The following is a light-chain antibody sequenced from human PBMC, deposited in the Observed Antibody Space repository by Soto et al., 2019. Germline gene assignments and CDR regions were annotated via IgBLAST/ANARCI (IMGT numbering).Light chain of an antibody. Sequence: QSALTQPASVSGSPGQSIAISCTGASIDVGGYNYVSWYQQHPGKAPKLMIYDVASRPSGVSDRFSGSKSGNTASLTISGLQAEDEADYYCSSYTSSSTLYVFGTGTRSP. CDR2: DVA. CDR3: SSYTSSSTLYV. CDR1: SIDVGGYNY. J-gene: IGLJ1*01. V-gene: IGLV2-14*03.